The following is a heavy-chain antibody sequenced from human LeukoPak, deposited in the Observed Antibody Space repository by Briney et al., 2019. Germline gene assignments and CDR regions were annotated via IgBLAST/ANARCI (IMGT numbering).Heavy chain of an antibody. Sequence: SETLSLTCTVSGESLSGFYWNWIRQPPGKGLEWLGYMYYGGNTDYNPSLKSRVTISIDMSKNQFSLKLSSVTAADTAVYYCARAPSRADAFDIWGQGTMVTVSS. J-gene: IGHJ3*02. V-gene: IGHV4-59*08. CDR2: MYYGGNT. CDR1: GESLSGFY. CDR3: ARAPSRADAFDI.